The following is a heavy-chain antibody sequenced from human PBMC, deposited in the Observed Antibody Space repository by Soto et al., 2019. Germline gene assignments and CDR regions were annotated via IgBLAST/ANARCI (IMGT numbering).Heavy chain of an antibody. J-gene: IGHJ4*02. V-gene: IGHV1-69*06. CDR2: IIPIFGTA. CDR1: GGTFSSYA. D-gene: IGHD3-22*01. CDR3: ASPILNYDSSGYYAYYFDY. Sequence: SVKVSCKASGGTFSSYAISWVRQAPGQGLEWMGGIIPIFGTANYAQKFQGRVTITADKSTSTAYMELSSMRSEDTAVYYCASPILNYDSSGYYAYYFDYWGQGTLVTVSS.